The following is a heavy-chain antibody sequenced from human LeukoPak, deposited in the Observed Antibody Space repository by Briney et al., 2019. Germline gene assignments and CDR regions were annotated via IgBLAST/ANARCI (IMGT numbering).Heavy chain of an antibody. CDR1: GYTFTANY. J-gene: IGHJ5*02. CDR2: MNSNSGAT. Sequence: VASVKVSCKASGYTFTANYMHWVRQAPGQGLEWMGWMNSNSGATNYAQRFQGRVTMTRDTSISTAYMELSRLRSDDTAVYYCARDPNLSSGYYYTVEWFDPWGQGTLVTVSS. CDR3: ARDPNLSSGYYYTVEWFDP. D-gene: IGHD3-22*01. V-gene: IGHV1-2*02.